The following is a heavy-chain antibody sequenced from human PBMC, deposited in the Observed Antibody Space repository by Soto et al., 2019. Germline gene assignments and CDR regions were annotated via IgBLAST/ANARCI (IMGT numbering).Heavy chain of an antibody. CDR3: AICSSTSCYSQTYYYYGMDV. CDR1: GYTFTGYY. Sequence: ASVKVSCKASGYTFTGYYMHWVRQAPGQGLEGMGWINPNSGGTNYAQKFQGWVTMTRDTSISTAYMDLSRLRSDDKAVYYCAICSSTSCYSQTYYYYGMDVWGQGTTVTVSS. D-gene: IGHD2-2*01. J-gene: IGHJ6*02. CDR2: INPNSGGT. V-gene: IGHV1-2*04.